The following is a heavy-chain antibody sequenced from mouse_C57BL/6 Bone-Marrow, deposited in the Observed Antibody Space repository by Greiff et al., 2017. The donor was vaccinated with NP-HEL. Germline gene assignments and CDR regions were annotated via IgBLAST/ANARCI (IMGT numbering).Heavy chain of an antibody. Sequence: EVKLMESGPGLVKPSQSLSLTCSVPGYSITSGYYWNWIRQFPGNKLEWMGYISYDGSNNYNPSLKNRISITRDTSKNQFFLKLNSVTTEDTATYYCARGTTVVATDFDVWGTGTTVTVSS. V-gene: IGHV3-6*01. CDR1: GYSITSGYY. J-gene: IGHJ1*03. D-gene: IGHD1-1*01. CDR2: ISYDGSN. CDR3: ARGTTVVATDFDV.